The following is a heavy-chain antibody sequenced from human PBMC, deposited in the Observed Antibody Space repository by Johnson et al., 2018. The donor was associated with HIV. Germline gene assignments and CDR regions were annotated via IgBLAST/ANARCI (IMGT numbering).Heavy chain of an antibody. D-gene: IGHD3-10*01. CDR1: GFTFNAHW. J-gene: IGHJ3*02. CDR3: ARDRLLWFRELWPHDALDI. Sequence: QMLLVESGGGLVQPGGSLRLSCAVSGFTFNAHWMHWVRQAPGKGLEYVSSISSNGGITYYGDSVKGRFTISRDNSNNTLYLQMNSLRTEDTAVYYCARDRLLWFRELWPHDALDIWGQGTMVTVSS. V-gene: IGHV3-64*04. CDR2: ISSNGGIT.